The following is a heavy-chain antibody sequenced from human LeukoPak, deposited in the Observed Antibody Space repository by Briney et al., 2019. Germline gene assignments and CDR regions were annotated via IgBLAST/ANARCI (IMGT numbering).Heavy chain of an antibody. D-gene: IGHD5-12*01. CDR2: IDISGGT. J-gene: IGHJ4*02. CDR3: ARRSGYSGYDYGYYFDY. Sequence: PSETLSLTCTVSGGSISSYYWSWIRQPAGMGLEWIGRIDISGGTNYNPSLKSRVTMSVDTSKNQFSLKLSSVTAADTAVYYCARRSGYSGYDYGYYFDYWGQGTLVTVSS. CDR1: GGSISSYY. V-gene: IGHV4-4*07.